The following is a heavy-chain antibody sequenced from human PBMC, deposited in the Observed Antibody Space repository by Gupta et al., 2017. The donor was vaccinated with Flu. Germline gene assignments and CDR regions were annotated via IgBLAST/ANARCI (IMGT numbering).Heavy chain of an antibody. CDR2: INTDNGNT. CDR1: GYTFNNHA. Sequence: QVQLVQSGAEVKKHGASVRVCCKAAGYTFNNHAIRWVRQGPGQRLEWMGWINTDNGNTKYSQKFQGRVTITRDTSASTVYLELSSLRSEDTAVYYCARRLSSTSWDDVFDIWGQGTMVTVSS. CDR3: ARRLSSTSWDDVFDI. J-gene: IGHJ3*02. D-gene: IGHD2-2*01. V-gene: IGHV1-3*04.